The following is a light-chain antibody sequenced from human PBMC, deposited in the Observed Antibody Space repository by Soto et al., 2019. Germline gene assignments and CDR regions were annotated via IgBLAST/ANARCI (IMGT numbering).Light chain of an antibody. CDR2: LNNDGSH. Sequence: QAMVTQSPSASAALGASVKLTCTLSSGHSSYAIAWHQQQPEKGPRYLMKLNNDGSHSKGDGIPDRFSGSSSGAERYLTISSLQSEDEADYYCQTWGTGPFVFGTGTKLTV. J-gene: IGLJ1*01. V-gene: IGLV4-69*01. CDR1: SGHSSYA. CDR3: QTWGTGPFV.